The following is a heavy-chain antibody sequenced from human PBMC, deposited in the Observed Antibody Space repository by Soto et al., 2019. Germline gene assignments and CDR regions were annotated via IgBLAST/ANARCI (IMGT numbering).Heavy chain of an antibody. J-gene: IGHJ4*02. CDR1: VFSLMAHGIC. V-gene: IGHV2-70*01. CDR2: IDWDDDK. Sequence: SCATLENPPHTLTLTCTFSVFSLMAHGICVSLIRQPPGKALEWLALIDWDDDKYYSTSLKTRLTISKDTSKNKVVLTMTNMDPVDTATYYCARKHSVAGFDYWGQGTLVTVSS. CDR3: ARKHSVAGFDY. D-gene: IGHD6-19*01.